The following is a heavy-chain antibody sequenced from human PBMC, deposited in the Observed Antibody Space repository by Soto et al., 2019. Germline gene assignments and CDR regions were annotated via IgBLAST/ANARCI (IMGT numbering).Heavy chain of an antibody. D-gene: IGHD5-12*01. CDR1: GFTFSTYS. J-gene: IGHJ4*02. CDR2: ISSSSSYI. CDR3: ARGQMASDY. V-gene: IGHV3-21*01. Sequence: EGTLRLSCAASGFTFSTYSMNWVRQAPGKGLEWVSSISSSSSYIYYADSVKGRFTISRDNARNSLYLQMNSLRAEDRAVYYCARGQMASDYCGQGTLVTVSS.